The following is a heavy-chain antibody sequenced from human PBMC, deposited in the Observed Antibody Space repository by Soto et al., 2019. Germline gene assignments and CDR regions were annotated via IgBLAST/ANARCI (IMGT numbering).Heavy chain of an antibody. J-gene: IGHJ4*02. CDR2: IWYDGSNK. D-gene: IGHD3-22*01. CDR3: ARVLARYYYDSSGYSLGGTPDY. V-gene: IGHV3-33*01. Sequence: GGSLRLSCAASGFTFSSYGMHWVRQAPGKGLEWVAVIWYDGSNKYYADSVKGRFTISRDNSKNTLYLQMNSLRAEDTAVYYCARVLARYYYDSSGYSLGGTPDYWGQGTLVTVSS. CDR1: GFTFSSYG.